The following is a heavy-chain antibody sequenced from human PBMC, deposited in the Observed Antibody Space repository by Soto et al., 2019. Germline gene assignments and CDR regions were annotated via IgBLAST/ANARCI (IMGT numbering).Heavy chain of an antibody. CDR3: ARARQYYYDSSGYYYSDGMDV. CDR2: ISAYNGNT. D-gene: IGHD3-22*01. CDR1: GYTFTSYG. J-gene: IGHJ6*02. V-gene: IGHV1-18*01. Sequence: ASVKVSCKASGYTFTSYGISWVRQAPGQGLEWMGWISAYNGNTNYAQKLQGRVTMTTDTSTSTAYMELRSLRSEDTAVYYCARARQYYYDSSGYYYSDGMDVWGQGTTVTVSS.